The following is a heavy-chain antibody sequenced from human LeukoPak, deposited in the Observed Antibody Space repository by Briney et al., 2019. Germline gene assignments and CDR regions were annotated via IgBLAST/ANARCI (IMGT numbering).Heavy chain of an antibody. V-gene: IGHV4-30-2*01. Sequence: PSETLSLTCNVSGGSLRSAYWSWIRQPPGKGLEWIGYIYHSGSTYYNPSLKSRVTISVDRSKNQFSLKLSSVTAADTAVYYCARVQRWLRSEYYFDYWGQGTLVTVSS. D-gene: IGHD5-12*01. CDR2: IYHSGST. J-gene: IGHJ4*02. CDR1: GGSLRSAY. CDR3: ARVQRWLRSEYYFDY.